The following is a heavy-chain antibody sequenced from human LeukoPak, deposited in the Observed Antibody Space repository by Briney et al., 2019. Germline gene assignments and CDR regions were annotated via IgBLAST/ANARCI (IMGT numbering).Heavy chain of an antibody. D-gene: IGHD6-6*01. CDR3: ARPSAYIISSSMDY. J-gene: IGHJ4*02. Sequence: GESLKISCKGSGYSFTSYWIGWVRHMPGKGLEWMGLIYPGDSDTRYSPSFQGQVTISADKSISTAYLQWSSLKASDTAMYYCARPSAYIISSSMDYWGQGTLVTVSS. CDR1: GYSFTSYW. V-gene: IGHV5-51*01. CDR2: IYPGDSDT.